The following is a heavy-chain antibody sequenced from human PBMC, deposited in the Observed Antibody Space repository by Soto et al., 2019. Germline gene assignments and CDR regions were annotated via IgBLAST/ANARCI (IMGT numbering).Heavy chain of an antibody. D-gene: IGHD3-22*01. V-gene: IGHV3-23*01. CDR1: GFTFSSYA. Sequence: GGSLRLSCAASGFTFSSYAMSWVRQAPGKGLEWVSALSGSGGSTYYADSVKGRFTISRDNSKNTLYLQMNSLRAEDTAVYYCAKDSAATYYYDSSGYDDYWGQGTLVTVSS. J-gene: IGHJ4*02. CDR3: AKDSAATYYYDSSGYDDY. CDR2: LSGSGGST.